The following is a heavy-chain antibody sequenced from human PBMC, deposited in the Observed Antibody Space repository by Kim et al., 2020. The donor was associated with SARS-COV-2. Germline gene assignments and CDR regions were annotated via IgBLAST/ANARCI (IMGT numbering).Heavy chain of an antibody. V-gene: IGHV3-23*01. CDR3: AKITDIFTAGSAY. CDR2: ISGDSGKS. CDR1: GFTFSSYA. Sequence: GGSLRLSCAASGFTFSSYAMSWVRQAPGKGLEWVSSISGDSGKSYYANSVKGRFTISRDNPKSTLYLQMDNLRAEDTAVYYCAKITDIFTAGSAYWGQRT. J-gene: IGHJ1*01. D-gene: IGHD6-13*01.